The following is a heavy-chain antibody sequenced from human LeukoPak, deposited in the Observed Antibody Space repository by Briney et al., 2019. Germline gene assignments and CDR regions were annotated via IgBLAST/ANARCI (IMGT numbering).Heavy chain of an antibody. V-gene: IGHV3-30*02. J-gene: IGHJ4*02. CDR3: AKTAKRDSTLVDY. Sequence: PGGSLRLSCAASGFTFSSYGMHWVRQAPAKGLEWVAVIRYDGSNKYYADSVKGRFTISRDNSKNTLYLQMNSLRAEDTAVYYCAKTAKRDSTLVDYWGQGTLVTVSS. D-gene: IGHD2-15*01. CDR1: GFTFSSYG. CDR2: IRYDGSNK.